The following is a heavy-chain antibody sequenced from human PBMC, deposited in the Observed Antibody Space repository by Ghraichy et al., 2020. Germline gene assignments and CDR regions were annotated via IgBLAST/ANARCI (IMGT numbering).Heavy chain of an antibody. CDR2: ISYTGTT. Sequence: SETLSLTCTVSGVTMTSDTYSWTWIRQSPQKGREWIVNISYTGTTSYNPSLQSRVSISVDTSKNQFSLQLTSVTAADTAVYYCARDSRKDDSNFVDFFDSWGQGTLVTVSS. CDR3: ARDSRKDDSNFVDFFDS. V-gene: IGHV4-31*03. D-gene: IGHD5-24*01. J-gene: IGHJ4*02. CDR1: GVTMTSDTYS.